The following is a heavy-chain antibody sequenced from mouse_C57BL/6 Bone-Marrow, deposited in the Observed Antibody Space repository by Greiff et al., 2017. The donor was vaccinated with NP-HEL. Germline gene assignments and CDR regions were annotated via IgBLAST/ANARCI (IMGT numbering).Heavy chain of an antibody. Sequence: QVQLKESGAELVRPGTSVKMSCKASGYTFTNYWIGWAKQRPGHGLEWIGDIYPGGGYTNYNEKFKGKATLTADKSSSTAYMQFSSLTSEDSAIYYCARDDGYYVFDYWGQGTTLTVSS. CDR1: GYTFTNYW. J-gene: IGHJ2*01. V-gene: IGHV1-63*01. CDR3: ARDDGYYVFDY. CDR2: IYPGGGYT. D-gene: IGHD2-3*01.